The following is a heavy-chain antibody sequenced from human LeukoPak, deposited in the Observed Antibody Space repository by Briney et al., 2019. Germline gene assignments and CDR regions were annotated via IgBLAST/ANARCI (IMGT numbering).Heavy chain of an antibody. J-gene: IGHJ2*01. CDR3: ARGGAKTGLSLLSDWYFDL. Sequence: PGRSLRLSCAASGFTFSSYGMHWVRQAPGKGLEWVAVIWYDGSNKYYADSVKGRFTISRDNSKNTLYLQMNSLRAEDTAVYYCARGGAKTGLSLLSDWYFDLWGRGTLVTVSS. V-gene: IGHV3-33*01. CDR2: IWYDGSNK. CDR1: GFTFSSYG. D-gene: IGHD1-26*01.